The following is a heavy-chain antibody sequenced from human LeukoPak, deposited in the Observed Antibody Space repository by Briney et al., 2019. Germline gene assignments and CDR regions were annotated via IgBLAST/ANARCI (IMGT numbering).Heavy chain of an antibody. Sequence: ASVKVSCKASGYTFTSYDINWVRQATGQGLEWMGWMNPNSGNTGYAQKFQGRVTITRNTSISTAYMELSSLRSEDTAVYHCARGGCSSTSCYTYYYYYMDVWGKGTTVTVSS. CDR2: MNPNSGNT. J-gene: IGHJ6*03. V-gene: IGHV1-8*03. CDR3: ARGGCSSTSCYTYYYYYMDV. D-gene: IGHD2-2*02. CDR1: GYTFTSYD.